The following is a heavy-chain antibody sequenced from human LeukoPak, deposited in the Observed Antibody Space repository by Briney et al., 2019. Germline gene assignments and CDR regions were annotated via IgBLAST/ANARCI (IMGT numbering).Heavy chain of an antibody. D-gene: IGHD5-18*01. CDR1: GFTFSSYD. V-gene: IGHV3-13*01. CDR2: IGTAGDT. Sequence: GGSLRLSCAAYGFTFSSYDMHWVRQATGKGLEWVSAIGTAGDTYYPGSVKGRFTISRENAKNSLYLQMNSLRAGDTAVYYCARSTAMVTLGDYGMDVWGQGTTVTVSS. J-gene: IGHJ6*02. CDR3: ARSTAMVTLGDYGMDV.